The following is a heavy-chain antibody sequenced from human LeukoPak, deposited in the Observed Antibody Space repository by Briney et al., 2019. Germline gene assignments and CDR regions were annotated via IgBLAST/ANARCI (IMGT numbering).Heavy chain of an antibody. V-gene: IGHV3-30*18. Sequence: GGSLRLSCAASGFTFSSYGMHWVRQAPGEGLEWVAVISYDGSNKYYADSVKGRFTISRDNSKNTLYLQMNSLRAEDTAVYYCAKDPGSTVTTSDYWGQGTLVTVSS. J-gene: IGHJ4*02. CDR2: ISYDGSNK. CDR3: AKDPGSTVTTSDY. CDR1: GFTFSSYG. D-gene: IGHD4-17*01.